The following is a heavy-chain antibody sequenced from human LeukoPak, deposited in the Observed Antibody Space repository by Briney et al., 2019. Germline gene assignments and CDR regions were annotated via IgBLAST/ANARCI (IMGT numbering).Heavy chain of an antibody. CDR1: GFTFSNYG. J-gene: IGHJ5*02. CDR2: IRYDGTNK. D-gene: IGHD5-24*01. CDR3: ARVKVEMATIGWLDP. V-gene: IGHV3-33*01. Sequence: GESLKISCAASGFTFSNYGMHWVRQAPGKGLEWVAVIRYDGTNKYYADSVRGRFTISRDNSKNTLYLQMNSLRADDTAVYYCARVKVEMATIGWLDPWGQGTLVTVSS.